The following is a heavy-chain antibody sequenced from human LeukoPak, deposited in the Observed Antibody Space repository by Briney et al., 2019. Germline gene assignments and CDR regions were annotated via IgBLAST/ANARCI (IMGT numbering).Heavy chain of an antibody. CDR2: ISYDGSGI. CDR1: GFTFSDYG. J-gene: IGHJ4*02. V-gene: IGHV3-30*18. Sequence: GRSLRLSCEASGFTFSDYGIHWVRQAPGKGLDWVAVISYDGSGIGYSDSVKGRFTISRDNSKNTVYLQMNSLRPEDTAAYYCAKSSYTKSFFDYWGQGTLVTVSS. D-gene: IGHD3-3*01. CDR3: AKSSYTKSFFDY.